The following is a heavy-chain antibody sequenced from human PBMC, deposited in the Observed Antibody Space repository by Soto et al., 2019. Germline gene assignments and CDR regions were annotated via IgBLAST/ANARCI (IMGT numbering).Heavy chain of an antibody. CDR3: VRRVSGNYDY. J-gene: IGHJ4*02. D-gene: IGHD1-7*01. Sequence: EVQLAESGGGMVQPGGSLRLSCVASGFTFSSYDMHWVRQAPGKGLEYVSSISSNGGTTYYGNSVKGRFTISRDNSKNTLYLPMGRLRAEDMAVYYCVRRVSGNYDYWGQGTLGTVSS. CDR2: ISSNGGTT. V-gene: IGHV3-64*01. CDR1: GFTFSSYD.